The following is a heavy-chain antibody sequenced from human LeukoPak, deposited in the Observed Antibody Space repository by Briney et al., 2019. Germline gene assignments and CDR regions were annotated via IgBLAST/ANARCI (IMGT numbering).Heavy chain of an antibody. V-gene: IGHV1-18*01. J-gene: IGHJ4*02. CDR3: ARDRRIAAAGRIDY. CDR2: ISAYNGNT. CDR1: GYTFTSFG. D-gene: IGHD6-13*01. Sequence: GASVKVSCKASGYTFTSFGVSWVRQAPGQGLEWMGWISAYNGNTNYAQKLQGRVTMTTDTSTSTAYMELRSLRPDDTAVYYCARDRRIAAAGRIDYWGQGTLVTVSS.